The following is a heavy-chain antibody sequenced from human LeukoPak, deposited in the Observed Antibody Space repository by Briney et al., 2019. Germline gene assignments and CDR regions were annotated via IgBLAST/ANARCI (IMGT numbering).Heavy chain of an antibody. CDR2: IYYSGST. V-gene: IGHV4-59*01. Sequence: SETLSLTCTVSGGSLSSYYWSWLRQPPGKGLEWIGYIYYSGSTNYNPSLKSRVTISVDTSKNQFSLKLSSVTAADTAVYYCARDVSHNGFDPWGQGTLVTVSS. J-gene: IGHJ5*02. CDR1: GGSLSSYY. CDR3: ARDVSHNGFDP.